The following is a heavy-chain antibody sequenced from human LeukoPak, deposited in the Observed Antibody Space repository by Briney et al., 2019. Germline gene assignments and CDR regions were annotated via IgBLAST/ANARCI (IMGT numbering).Heavy chain of an antibody. CDR2: FIPVFGPA. J-gene: IGHJ6*03. CDR1: GGTFSNYA. V-gene: IGHV1-69*13. D-gene: IGHD5-18*01. Sequence: GASVKVSCKASGGTFSNYAVSWVRQAPGQGLEWMGGFIPVFGPANYAQKFQGRVTITADESTSTAYMELSSLRSEDTAVYYCARDSGYSYGWFGGPYYYYYYMDVWGKGTTVTVSS. CDR3: ARDSGYSYGWFGGPYYYYYYMDV.